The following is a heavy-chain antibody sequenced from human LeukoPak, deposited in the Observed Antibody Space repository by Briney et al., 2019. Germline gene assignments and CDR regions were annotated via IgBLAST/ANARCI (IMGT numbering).Heavy chain of an antibody. CDR3: ARVADSSNCYIDY. CDR2: LNTDGSST. Sequence: GGSLRLSCAAPGFIFSRYWMHWVRQAPGKGLVWVSRLNTDGSSTNYADSVKGRFTISRDNAKNTLYLQMNSLRAEDTAIYYCARVADSSNCYIDYWGQGTLVAVSS. CDR1: GFIFSRYW. D-gene: IGHD6-13*01. J-gene: IGHJ4*02. V-gene: IGHV3-74*01.